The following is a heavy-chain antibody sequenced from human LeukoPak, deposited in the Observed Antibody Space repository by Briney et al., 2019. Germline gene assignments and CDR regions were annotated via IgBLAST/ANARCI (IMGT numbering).Heavy chain of an antibody. D-gene: IGHD3-3*02. CDR2: ISAYNGNT. CDR3: ARVRSGHFWSGYYTGIRFDY. Sequence: ASVKVSCKASGYTFTNYGITWVRQASGQGLEWMGWISAYNGNTNYAQKLQGRVTMTTDTSTSTAYMELRSLRSDDTAVYYCARVRSGHFWSGYYTGIRFDYWGQGTLVTVSS. V-gene: IGHV1-18*01. CDR1: GYTFTNYG. J-gene: IGHJ4*02.